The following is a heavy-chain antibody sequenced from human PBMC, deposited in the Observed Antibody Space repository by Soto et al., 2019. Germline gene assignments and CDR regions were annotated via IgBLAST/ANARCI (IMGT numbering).Heavy chain of an antibody. CDR3: AGIVGGTSNYYLMDV. D-gene: IGHD1-26*01. CDR2: IGTSSSSSYT. V-gene: IGHV3-11*05. J-gene: IGHJ6*02. CDR1: GFTFRDYY. Sequence: QVQLVESGGGLVKPGGSLRLSCAASGFTFRDYYMSWIRQAPGRGLEWVSYIGTSSSSSYTNYAHSVKGRFTISRDDAENSLYLQMNSLRAEDTAVYYCAGIVGGTSNYYLMDVWGQGTTVTVSS.